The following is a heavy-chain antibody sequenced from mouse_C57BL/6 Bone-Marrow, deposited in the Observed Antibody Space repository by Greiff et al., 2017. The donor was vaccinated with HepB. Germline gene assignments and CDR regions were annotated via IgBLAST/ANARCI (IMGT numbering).Heavy chain of an antibody. D-gene: IGHD1-1*01. Sequence: QVQLQQSGAELVRPGTSVKVSCKASGYAFTNYLIEWVKQRPGQGLEWIGVINPGSGGTNYNEKFKGKATLTADKSSSTAYMQLSSLTSEDSAVYFCARKGSSPSYYFDYWGQGTTLTVSS. CDR2: INPGSGGT. J-gene: IGHJ2*01. CDR3: ARKGSSPSYYFDY. V-gene: IGHV1-54*01. CDR1: GYAFTNYL.